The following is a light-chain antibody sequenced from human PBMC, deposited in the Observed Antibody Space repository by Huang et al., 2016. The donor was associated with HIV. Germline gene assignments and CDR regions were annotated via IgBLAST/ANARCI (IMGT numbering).Light chain of an antibody. V-gene: IGKV3-15*01. CDR1: QNINTN. Sequence: EIVMTPSPGPLSVAPGESATLSWRASQNINTNLAWFQQKPGQAPRLLSYAASTRTADFPARFSGSGSRTEFTLTISSLQSEDIAVYYCQQYNDWPRSFGQGTKVEIK. CDR2: AAS. CDR3: QQYNDWPRS. J-gene: IGKJ1*01.